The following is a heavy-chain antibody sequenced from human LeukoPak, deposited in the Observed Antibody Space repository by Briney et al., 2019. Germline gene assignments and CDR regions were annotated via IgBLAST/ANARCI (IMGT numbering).Heavy chain of an antibody. Sequence: ASVKVSCTASGYTFTSYYMHWVRQAPGQGLEWMGIINPSGGSTSYAQKFQGRVTMTRDTSTSTVYMELSSLRSEDTAVYYCARDDSSGYLSAEYFQHWGQGTLVTVSS. CDR3: ARDDSSGYLSAEYFQH. V-gene: IGHV1-46*01. CDR1: GYTFTSYY. J-gene: IGHJ1*01. CDR2: INPSGGST. D-gene: IGHD3-22*01.